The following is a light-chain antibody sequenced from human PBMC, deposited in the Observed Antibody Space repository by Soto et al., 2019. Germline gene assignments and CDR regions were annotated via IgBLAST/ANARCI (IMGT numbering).Light chain of an antibody. CDR2: EVS. J-gene: IGLJ2*01. V-gene: IGLV2-14*01. CDR3: SSYTTSSTLAI. CDR1: SSDVGGYNY. Sequence: QSALTQPASVSGSPGQSITISCTGTSSDVGGYNYVSWYQQHPGKAPKLMIYEVSNRPSGVSNRFSGSKSRNTASLTISGLQAEDEADYYCSSYTTSSTLAIFGGGTKLTVL.